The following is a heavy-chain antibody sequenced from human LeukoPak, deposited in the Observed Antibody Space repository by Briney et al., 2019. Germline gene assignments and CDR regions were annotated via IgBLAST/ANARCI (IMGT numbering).Heavy chain of an antibody. J-gene: IGHJ6*02. CDR3: ARSGLHDYGDYGAGYYYGMDV. Sequence: SETLSLTCTVSGDSISGNYWTWIRQPPGKGLEWIGYIYYSGSTYYNPSLKSRVTISVDTSKNQFSLKLSSVTAADTAVYYCARSGLHDYGDYGAGYYYGMDVWGQGTTVTVSS. CDR2: IYYSGST. CDR1: GDSISGNY. D-gene: IGHD4-17*01. V-gene: IGHV4-59*08.